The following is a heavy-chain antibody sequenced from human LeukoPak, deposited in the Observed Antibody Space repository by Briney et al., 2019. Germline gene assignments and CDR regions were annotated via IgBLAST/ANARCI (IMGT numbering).Heavy chain of an antibody. V-gene: IGHV4-4*07. CDR3: ARGYNNGYFYMDV. Sequence: SETLSLTCSVSGGSISSYYWSWIRQPAGKGLEWIGRIYTSGSTNYNPSLKSRVTMSVDTSKDQFSLKLSSVTAADTAVYYCARGYNNGYFYMDVWGKGTTVTVSS. D-gene: IGHD1-1*01. CDR1: GGSISSYY. CDR2: IYTSGST. J-gene: IGHJ6*03.